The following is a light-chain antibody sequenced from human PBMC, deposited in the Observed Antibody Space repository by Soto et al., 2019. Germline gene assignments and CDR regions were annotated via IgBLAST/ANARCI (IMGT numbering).Light chain of an antibody. J-gene: IGLJ3*02. V-gene: IGLV2-14*01. CDR3: SSYTRTTTFVV. CDR2: QVY. Sequence: QSVLTQPASVSGSPGQSITISCTGTSSDIGADDFVSWYQHHPDKTPKLIIYQVYSRPSGVSNRFSGSKFGNTASLSISGLQADDEADYYCSSYTRTTTFVVFGGGTKLTVL. CDR1: SSDIGADDF.